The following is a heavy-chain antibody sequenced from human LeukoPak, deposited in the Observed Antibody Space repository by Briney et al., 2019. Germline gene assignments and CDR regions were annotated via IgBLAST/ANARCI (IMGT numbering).Heavy chain of an antibody. CDR3: ARAGRSFYGGSSDY. CDR2: IKQDGSEK. CDR1: GFTFSSHW. V-gene: IGHV3-7*01. J-gene: IGHJ4*02. D-gene: IGHD4-23*01. Sequence: GGSLRLSCAASGFTFSSHWMSWVRQAPGKGLEWVAHIKQDGSEKQYMDSVRGRFTISRDNTKNSMYLQMDSLRDEDTAVYYCARAGRSFYGGSSDYWGQGTLATVSS.